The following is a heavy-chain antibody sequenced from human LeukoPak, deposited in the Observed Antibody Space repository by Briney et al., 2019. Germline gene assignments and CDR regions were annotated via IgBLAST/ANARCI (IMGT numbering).Heavy chain of an antibody. V-gene: IGHV3-20*04. Sequence: PGGSLRLSCAASGFTIDDYGMSWVRQVPGKGLEWVSDINWNGGSIHYADSVKGRFTISRDNARNSLYLQMNSLRAEDTALYYCAKASGDYVVSSFDYWGQGTLVTVSS. CDR3: AKASGDYVVSSFDY. J-gene: IGHJ4*02. CDR2: INWNGGSI. CDR1: GFTIDDYG. D-gene: IGHD4-17*01.